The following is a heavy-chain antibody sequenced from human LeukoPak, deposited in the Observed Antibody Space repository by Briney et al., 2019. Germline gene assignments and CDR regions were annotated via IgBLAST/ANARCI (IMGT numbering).Heavy chain of an antibody. V-gene: IGHV1-46*01. CDR1: GYTFTSYY. CDR2: INPSGGST. D-gene: IGHD6-19*01. Sequence: GASVKVSCKASGYTFTSYYMHWVRQAPGQGLEWMGIINPSGGSTSYAQKFQGRVTMTRDTSTSTVYMELSSLRSEDTAVYYCARDDSSSGWYGGVDYWGQGTLVTVSS. J-gene: IGHJ4*02. CDR3: ARDDSSSGWYGGVDY.